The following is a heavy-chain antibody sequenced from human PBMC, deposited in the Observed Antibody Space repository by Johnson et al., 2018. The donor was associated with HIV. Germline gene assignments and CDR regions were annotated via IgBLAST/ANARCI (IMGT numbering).Heavy chain of an antibody. J-gene: IGHJ3*02. D-gene: IGHD1-26*01. CDR2: IKPDGSEQ. CDR1: GFTFSSFW. V-gene: IGHV3-7*01. Sequence: VQLVESGGGLVQPGGSLRLSCAASGFTFSSFWMTWVRQAPGKGLEWVANIKPDGSEQYFVDSVKGRFIISRDNAKNSLYLQMNTLRDEDTAMYYCARDLRGANWHDVFDIWGQGTMVTVSS. CDR3: ARDLRGANWHDVFDI.